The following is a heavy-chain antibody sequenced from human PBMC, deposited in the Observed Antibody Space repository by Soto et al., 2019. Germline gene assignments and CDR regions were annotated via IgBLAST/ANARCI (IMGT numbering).Heavy chain of an antibody. D-gene: IGHD6-19*01. CDR2: ISSSSSTI. CDR1: GFTFSSYS. CDR3: VFRTTIAVAGRFDY. Sequence: PGGSLRLSCAASGFTFSSYSMNWVRQAPGKGLEWVSYISSSSSTIYYADSVKGRFTISRDNAKNSLYLQMNSLGAEDTAVYYCVFRTTIAVAGRFDYWGQGTLVTVSS. V-gene: IGHV3-48*01. J-gene: IGHJ4*02.